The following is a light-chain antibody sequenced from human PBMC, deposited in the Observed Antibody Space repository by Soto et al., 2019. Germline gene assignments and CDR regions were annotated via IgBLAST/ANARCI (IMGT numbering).Light chain of an antibody. CDR1: QSVDNDY. CDR2: GAS. CDR3: QQYGTSRSIT. V-gene: IGKV3-20*01. J-gene: IGKJ5*01. Sequence: VVLTQSPGTLSLSPGEGATLSCRASQSVDNDYVAWYQKKPGQAPRLIIYGASGRATGIPDTFSGSGFGTDFTLTISRLQPEDFAVYYCQQYGTSRSITFGQGTRLEI.